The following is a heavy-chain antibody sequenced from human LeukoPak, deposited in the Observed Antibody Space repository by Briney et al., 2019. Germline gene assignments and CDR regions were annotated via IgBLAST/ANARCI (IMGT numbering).Heavy chain of an antibody. Sequence: PSQTLSLTCTVSGGSISSGGYSWSWIRQHPGKGLEWIGYIYYSGSTYYNPSLKSRVTISVDTSKNQFSLKLSSVTAADTAVYYCARHSAGLDYWGQGTLVTVSS. D-gene: IGHD3/OR15-3a*01. CDR1: GGSISSGGYS. J-gene: IGHJ4*02. CDR2: IYYSGST. V-gene: IGHV4-31*03. CDR3: ARHSAGLDY.